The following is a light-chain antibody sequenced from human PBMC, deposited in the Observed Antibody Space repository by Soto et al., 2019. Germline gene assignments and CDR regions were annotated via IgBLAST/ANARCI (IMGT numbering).Light chain of an antibody. CDR3: QQYNNWPRT. J-gene: IGKJ1*01. V-gene: IGKV3-15*01. CDR1: QSVSSD. CDR2: DAS. Sequence: EIVMTQSPATLSVSPGERATLSCRASQSVSSDLAWYHQKPGQAPRLLIYDASTRATGIPARFSGSGSGTEFTLTINSLQSEDFAVYHCQQYNNWPRTFGQGTKVDIK.